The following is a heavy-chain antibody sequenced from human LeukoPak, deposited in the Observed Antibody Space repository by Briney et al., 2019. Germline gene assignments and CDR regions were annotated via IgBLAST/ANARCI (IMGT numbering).Heavy chain of an antibody. CDR3: ARSPPHLTQYLLRYYYYGMDV. V-gene: IGHV1-8*02. CDR1: GYTFTSYG. J-gene: IGHJ6*02. D-gene: IGHD2-15*01. CDR2: MNPNSGNT. Sequence: GASVKVSCKASGYTFTSYGISWVRQAPGQGLEWMGWMNPNSGNTGYAQKFQGRVTMTRNTSISTAYMELSSLRSEDTAVYYCARSPPHLTQYLLRYYYYGMDVWGQGTTVTVSS.